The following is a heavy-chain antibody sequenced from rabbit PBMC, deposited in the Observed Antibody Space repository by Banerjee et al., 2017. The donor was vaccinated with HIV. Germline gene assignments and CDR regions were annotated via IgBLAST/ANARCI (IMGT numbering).Heavy chain of an antibody. V-gene: IGHV1S45*01. Sequence: QEQLVESGGGLVKPEGSLTLSCIASGFSFSRGQYMCWVRQAPGAGLEWTACIYIYSGVTYYADWAKGRFTISNTSSTTVTLQMTSLTVADTATYFCARGYSGSPVYGAYSLWGPGTLVTVS. J-gene: IGHJ4*01. CDR2: IYIYSGVT. CDR1: GFSFSRGQY. D-gene: IGHD4-2*01. CDR3: ARGYSGSPVYGAYSL.